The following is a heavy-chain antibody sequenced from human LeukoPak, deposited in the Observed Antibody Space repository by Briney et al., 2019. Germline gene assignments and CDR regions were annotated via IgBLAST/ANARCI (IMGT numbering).Heavy chain of an antibody. CDR3: ARSRAWGDLDY. CDR1: GGSFSGYY. Sequence: SETLSLTCAVYGGSFSGYYWSWIRQPPGKGLEWIGEINHSGSTNYNPSLKSRVTISVDTSKNQFSLKLSSVTAADTAVYYCARSRAWGDLDYWGQGTLVTVSS. CDR2: INHSGST. D-gene: IGHD3-16*01. J-gene: IGHJ4*02. V-gene: IGHV4-34*01.